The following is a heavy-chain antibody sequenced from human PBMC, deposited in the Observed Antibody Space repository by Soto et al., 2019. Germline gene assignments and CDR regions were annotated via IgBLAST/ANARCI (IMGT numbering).Heavy chain of an antibody. V-gene: IGHV3-30*18. J-gene: IGHJ3*01. CDR3: AKLRSSSWTLYAFDV. CDR1: GFIFSSYG. Sequence: QVQLVESGGGVVQPGSSLRLSCAASGFIFSSYGMHWVRQAAGKGLEWVAVISNDGSNKYYAESVKGRFTISRDNSKNMLYLQMNSLRPEVTALYNCAKLRSSSWTLYAFDVWGHGTMVIVSS. CDR2: ISNDGSNK. D-gene: IGHD6-19*01.